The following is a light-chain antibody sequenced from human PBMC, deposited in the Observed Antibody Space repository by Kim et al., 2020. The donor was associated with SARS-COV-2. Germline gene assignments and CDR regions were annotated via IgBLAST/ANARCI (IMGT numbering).Light chain of an antibody. CDR2: DVN. V-gene: IGLV2-14*03. CDR3: SSYTVSSTHVV. J-gene: IGLJ2*01. CDR1: SSDVGGYNY. Sequence: QSALTQPASVSGSPGQSITISCTGTSSDVGGYNYVSWYQQHPGKAPKLMIYDVNTRSSGVSDRFSGSKSGNTASLTISGLQAEDEADYYCSSYTVSSTHVVFGGGTQLTVL.